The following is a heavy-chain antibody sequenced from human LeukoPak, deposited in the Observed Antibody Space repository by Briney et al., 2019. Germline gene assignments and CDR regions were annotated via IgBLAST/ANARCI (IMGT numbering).Heavy chain of an antibody. J-gene: IGHJ4*02. CDR3: ARGDIVVVPARMEYFDY. V-gene: IGHV1-46*01. CDR2: INPSGGST. CDR1: GSTFTSYY. D-gene: IGHD2-2*01. Sequence: ASVKVSCTASGSTFTSYYMHWVRQAPGQGLEWMGIINPSGGSTSYAQKFQGRVTMTRDTSTSTVYMELSSLRSEDTAVYYCARGDIVVVPARMEYFDYWGQGTLVTVSS.